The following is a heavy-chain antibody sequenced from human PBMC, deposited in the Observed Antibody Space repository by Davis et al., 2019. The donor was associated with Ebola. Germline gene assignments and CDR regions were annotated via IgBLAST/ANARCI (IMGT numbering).Heavy chain of an antibody. CDR2: INGDGSST. CDR3: AKEAGYSSGWYPGY. J-gene: IGHJ4*02. V-gene: IGHV3-74*01. Sequence: GESLKISCAASGFTFSNHWMHWVRQAPGKGLVWVSRINGDGSSTSYADSVKGRFTISRDNSKNTLYLQMNSLRAEDTAVYYCAKEAGYSSGWYPGYWGQGTLVTVSS. D-gene: IGHD6-19*01. CDR1: GFTFSNHW.